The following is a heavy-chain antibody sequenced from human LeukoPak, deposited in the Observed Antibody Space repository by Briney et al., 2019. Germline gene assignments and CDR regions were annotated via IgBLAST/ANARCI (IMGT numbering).Heavy chain of an antibody. CDR1: GYTFSSFS. V-gene: IGHV3-21*01. D-gene: IGHD3-22*01. Sequence: GGSLRLSCVASGYTFSSFSINWVRQAPGKGLEWVSSVSVRSNYIYYADSVRGRFSISRDDARNSLYLQMDSLRGDDTAVYYCVRLRRNYDSSGYYYYYDYWGQGTLVTVSS. CDR3: VRLRRNYDSSGYYYYYDY. J-gene: IGHJ4*02. CDR2: VSVRSNYI.